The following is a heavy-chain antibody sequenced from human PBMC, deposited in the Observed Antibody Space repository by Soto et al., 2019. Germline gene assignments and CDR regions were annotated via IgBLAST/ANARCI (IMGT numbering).Heavy chain of an antibody. CDR3: VRDVGFDFDY. V-gene: IGHV6-1*01. CDR1: GDSVSSNTAA. CDR2: TYYRSKWYN. D-gene: IGHD1-26*01. Sequence: SQTLSLTCAISGDSVSSNTAAWNWIRQSPSRGLEWLGRTYYRSKWYNDYAVSVKSRITINPDTSKNQFSLHLNSVTPEDTALYYCVRDVGFDFDYWGQGTLVTGLL. J-gene: IGHJ4*02.